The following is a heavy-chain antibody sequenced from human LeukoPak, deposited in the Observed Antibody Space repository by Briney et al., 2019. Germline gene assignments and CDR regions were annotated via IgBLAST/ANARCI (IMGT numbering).Heavy chain of an antibody. CDR3: ARDKYYYDSSGYYYGDYYYYGMDV. J-gene: IGHJ6*02. CDR2: IYSGGST. V-gene: IGHV3-53*04. Sequence: GGSLRLSCAASGFTVSSNYMSWVRQAPGKGLEWVSVIYSGGSTYYEDSVKGRFTISRHNSKNTLYLQMNSLRAEDTAVYYCARDKYYYDSSGYYYGDYYYYGMDVWGQGTTVTVSS. D-gene: IGHD3-22*01. CDR1: GFTVSSNY.